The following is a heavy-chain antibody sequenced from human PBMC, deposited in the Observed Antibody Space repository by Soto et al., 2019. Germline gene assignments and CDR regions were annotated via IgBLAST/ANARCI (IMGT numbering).Heavy chain of an antibody. D-gene: IGHD6-19*01. CDR3: ARDFLSDDY. CDR1: GFTFSSYS. Sequence: EVQLVASGGGLVKPGGSLRLSCAASGFTFSSYSMNWVRQAPGKGLEWVSSISSSSSYIYYADSVKGRLTISRDNAKNTLYLQMNSLRAEDTAVYYCARDFLSDDYWGQGNLVTVSS. V-gene: IGHV3-21*01. CDR2: ISSSSSYI. J-gene: IGHJ4*02.